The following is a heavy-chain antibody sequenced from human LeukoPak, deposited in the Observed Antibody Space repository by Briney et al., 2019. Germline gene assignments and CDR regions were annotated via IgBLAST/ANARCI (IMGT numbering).Heavy chain of an antibody. CDR2: ISSSGSTI. J-gene: IGHJ5*02. V-gene: IGHV3-11*01. CDR3: VREEGSSSWYWFDP. D-gene: IGHD6-13*01. CDR1: GFTFSDYY. Sequence: GGSLRLSCAASGFTFSDYYMSWIRQAPGKGLEWVSYISSSGSTIYYADSVKGRFTISRDNAKNSLYLQMNSLRAEDTAVYYCVREEGSSSWYWFDPWGQGTLVTVSS.